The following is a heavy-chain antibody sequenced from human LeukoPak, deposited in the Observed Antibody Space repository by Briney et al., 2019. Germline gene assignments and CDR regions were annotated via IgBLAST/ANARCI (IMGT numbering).Heavy chain of an antibody. D-gene: IGHD6-19*01. CDR3: AKVEYSSGWYVDY. V-gene: IGHV3-23*01. Sequence: GSLRLSCAASEFTFSSYAMSWVRQAPGKGLEWVSAISGSGGSTYYADSVKGRFTISRDNSKITLYLQMNSLRAEDTAVYYCAKVEYSSGWYVDYWGQGTLVTVSS. CDR2: ISGSGGST. J-gene: IGHJ4*02. CDR1: EFTFSSYA.